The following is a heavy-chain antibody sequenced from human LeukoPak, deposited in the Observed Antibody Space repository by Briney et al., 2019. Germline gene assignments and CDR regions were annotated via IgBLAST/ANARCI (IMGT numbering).Heavy chain of an antibody. D-gene: IGHD6-6*01. J-gene: IGHJ4*02. V-gene: IGHV1-2*02. CDR2: INPNSGGT. Sequence: ASVNVSFKASGYTFTGYYMHWVRQAPGQGLEWMGWINPNSGGTNYAQKFQGRVTMTRDTSISTAYMELSRLRADDTAVYYCAQLYSSSSGMLDYWGQGTLVTVSS. CDR3: AQLYSSSSGMLDY. CDR1: GYTFTGYY.